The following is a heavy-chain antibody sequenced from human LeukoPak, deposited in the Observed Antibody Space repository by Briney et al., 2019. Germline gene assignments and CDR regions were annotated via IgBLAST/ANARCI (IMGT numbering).Heavy chain of an antibody. D-gene: IGHD1-26*01. J-gene: IGHJ4*02. CDR3: AKDSGWKWEDPGKGVDY. Sequence: GRPLRLSCAASGFTFSSYGMHWVRQAPGKGLEWVAVVAYDGSNKFYADSVKGRFTISRDNSKNTLYLQTEYLRVDDTAVYYCAKDSGWKWEDPGKGVDYWGQGTLVTVSS. CDR1: GFTFSSYG. V-gene: IGHV3-30*18. CDR2: VAYDGSNK.